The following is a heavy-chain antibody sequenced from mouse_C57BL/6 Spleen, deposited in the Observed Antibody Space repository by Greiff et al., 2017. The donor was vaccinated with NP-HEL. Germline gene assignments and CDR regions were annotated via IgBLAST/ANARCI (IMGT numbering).Heavy chain of an antibody. CDR1: GYTFTDYY. D-gene: IGHD2-2*01. V-gene: IGHV1-19*01. J-gene: IGHJ2*01. CDR2: INPYNGGT. CDR3: ARGGGYDEGDYFDY. Sequence: VQLQQSGPVLVKPGASVKMSCKASGYTFTDYYMNWVKQSHGKSLEWIGVINPYNGGTSYNQKFKGKATLTVDKSSSTAYMELNSLTSEDSAVYYCARGGGYDEGDYFDYWGQGTTLTVSS.